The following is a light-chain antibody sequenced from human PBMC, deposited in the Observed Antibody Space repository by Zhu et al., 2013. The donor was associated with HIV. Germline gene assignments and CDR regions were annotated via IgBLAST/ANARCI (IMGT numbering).Light chain of an antibody. Sequence: DIQMTQSPSSLSASVGDRVTITCRASHSISTYVNWYQHKRGTPPSLLIYAASNSHSAIPSRFSGSGSGTVFTLTISSLQPEDFATYSCQQSYSIPWTFGQGTTVEI. V-gene: IGKV1-39*01. J-gene: IGKJ1*01. CDR3: QQSYSIPWT. CDR1: HSISTY. CDR2: AAS.